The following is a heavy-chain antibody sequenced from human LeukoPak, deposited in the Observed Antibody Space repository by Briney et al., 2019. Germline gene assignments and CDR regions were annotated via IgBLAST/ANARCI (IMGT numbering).Heavy chain of an antibody. D-gene: IGHD6-13*01. CDR1: GYTLTELS. CDR2: FDPEDGET. Sequence: ASVKVSCKVSGYTLTELSMHWVRQAPGKGLEWMGGFDPEDGETIYAQKFQGRVTMTEDTSTDTAYMELSSLRSEDTAVYYCTTSTSTFIAAPGRYWGQGTLVIVSS. J-gene: IGHJ4*02. CDR3: TTSTSTFIAAPGRY. V-gene: IGHV1-24*01.